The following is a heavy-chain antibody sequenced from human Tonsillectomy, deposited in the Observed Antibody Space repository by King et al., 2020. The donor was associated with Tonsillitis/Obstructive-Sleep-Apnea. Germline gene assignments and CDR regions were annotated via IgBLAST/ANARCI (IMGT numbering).Heavy chain of an antibody. D-gene: IGHD6-25*01. CDR2: IYYSGST. J-gene: IGHJ6*02. Sequence: QLQESGPGLVKPSETLSLTCTVSGDSISSYYWSWIRQPPGKGLEWIGYIYYSGSTNYNPSLKSRVTISVDTSKNQFSLKLSSVTAADTAVYYCARTGMIRFGYSSAFPYYYYGMDVWGQGTTVTVSS. V-gene: IGHV4-59*01. CDR3: ARTGMIRFGYSSAFPYYYYGMDV. CDR1: GDSISSYY.